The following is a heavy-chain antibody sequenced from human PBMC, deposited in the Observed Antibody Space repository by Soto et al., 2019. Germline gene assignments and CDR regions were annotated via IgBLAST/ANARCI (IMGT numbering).Heavy chain of an antibody. V-gene: IGHV4-61*01. Sequence: SETLSLTCTVSGGSVSSGSYYWSWIRQPPGKGLEWIGYIYYSGSTNYNPSLKSRVTISVDTSKNQFSLKLSSVTAADTAVYYCAGWAYSGNWAHFDCWGQGTLVSVS. CDR1: GGSVSSGSYY. CDR2: IYYSGST. J-gene: IGHJ4*02. D-gene: IGHD7-27*01. CDR3: AGWAYSGNWAHFDC.